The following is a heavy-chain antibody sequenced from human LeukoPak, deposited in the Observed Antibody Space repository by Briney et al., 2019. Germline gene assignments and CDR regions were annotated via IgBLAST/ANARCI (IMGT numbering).Heavy chain of an antibody. CDR1: GFTFSNYA. D-gene: IGHD3-22*01. CDR3: ARDGERYYDSSGLVDY. CDR2: TGGDGVYT. V-gene: IGHV3-23*01. J-gene: IGHJ4*02. Sequence: GGSLRLSCATSGFTFSNYAMSWVRQAPGKGLEWVSGTGGDGVYTRCAESVKGRFTISRDNSKNTLYLQMNSLRAEDTAVYYCARDGERYYDSSGLVDYWGQGTLVTVSS.